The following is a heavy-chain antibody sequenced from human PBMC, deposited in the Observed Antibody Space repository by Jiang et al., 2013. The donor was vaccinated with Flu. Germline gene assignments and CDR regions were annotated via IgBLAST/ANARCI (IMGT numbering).Heavy chain of an antibody. J-gene: IGHJ4*02. CDR3: ATASGSYYFDY. V-gene: IGHV4-4*07. CDR2: LYQWEH. Sequence: VKPSETLSLTCTVSGGSISSYYWSWIRQPPGRTGVDWAYLYQWEHQLQPSLKSRVTMSVDTSKNQFSLKLSSVTAADTAVYYCATASGSYYFDYWGQGTLVTVSS. CDR1: GGSISSYY. D-gene: IGHD1-26*01.